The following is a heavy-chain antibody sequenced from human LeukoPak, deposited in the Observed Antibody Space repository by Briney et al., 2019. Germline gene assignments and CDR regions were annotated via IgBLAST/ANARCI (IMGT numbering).Heavy chain of an antibody. V-gene: IGHV3-30-3*01. Sequence: GGPLRLSCAASGFTFRTYTMHWVRQAPGKALEWVASISYDGYYKYYAESVKGPFIISRDNSKNTLYLQINSLRADDTAVYYCASAGAVTDSFVHWGEGTLVIVSS. D-gene: IGHD4-23*01. J-gene: IGHJ5*02. CDR1: GFTFRTYT. CDR2: ISYDGYYK. CDR3: ASAGAVTDSFVH.